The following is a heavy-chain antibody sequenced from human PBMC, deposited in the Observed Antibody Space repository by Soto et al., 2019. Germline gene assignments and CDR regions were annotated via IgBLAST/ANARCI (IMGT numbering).Heavy chain of an antibody. V-gene: IGHV4-34*01. CDR1: GGSVRGYY. CDR3: ARGGEYQLLLRDYYYFNMDV. D-gene: IGHD2-2*01. J-gene: IGHJ6*03. Sequence: QVQLHQWGAGLLKPSETLSPTCAVHGGSVRGYYWTWIRQSPEKGLEWIGEINHSGTTNYSPSLKTRVTISVDTSKNQFSLILSSVTAADTAVYYCARGGEYQLLLRDYYYFNMDVWGTGTTVTVS. CDR2: INHSGTT.